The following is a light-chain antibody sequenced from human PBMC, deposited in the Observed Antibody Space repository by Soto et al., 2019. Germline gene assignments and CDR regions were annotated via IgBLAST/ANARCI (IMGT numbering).Light chain of an antibody. CDR3: TAWDDSLSGVV. J-gene: IGLJ2*01. Sequence: QLVLTQPPSASGTPGQRVTISCSGSSSNIGTSSVYWYQRLPGTAPKLLIHSNNQRPSGVPDRFSGSKSGTSASLAISGLRSEDEADYYCTAWDDSLSGVVFGGGTKLTVL. CDR1: SSNIGTSS. V-gene: IGLV1-47*02. CDR2: SNN.